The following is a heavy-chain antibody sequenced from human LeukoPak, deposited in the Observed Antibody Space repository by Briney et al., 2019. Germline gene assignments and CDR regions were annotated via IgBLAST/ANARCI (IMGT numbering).Heavy chain of an antibody. J-gene: IGHJ5*02. V-gene: IGHV4-34*01. D-gene: IGHD3-16*01. CDR1: GGSFSGYY. CDR3: ARGVSVWGSYCINWFDP. Sequence: SETLSLTCAVYGGSFSGYYWRWIRQPPGKGLEWIGEINHSGSTNYNPSLKSLVTISVDTSKNQFSLKLSSVTAADTAVYYCARGVSVWGSYCINWFDPWGQGTLVTVSS. CDR2: INHSGST.